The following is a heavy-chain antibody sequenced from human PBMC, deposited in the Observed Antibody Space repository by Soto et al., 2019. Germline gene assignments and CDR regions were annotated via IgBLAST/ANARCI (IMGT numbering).Heavy chain of an antibody. V-gene: IGHV1-2*02. D-gene: IGHD1-1*01. Sequence: AAVKVSCKASGYTFSDYYIHWVRQAPGQGLEWMGWINPNSGGTKYAPKFQGGVTMTRDTSITTAYMELSRLRSGDTAVYYCAREPATAKPEGVDFWGQGTLVTVSS. CDR2: INPNSGGT. CDR1: GYTFSDYY. J-gene: IGHJ4*02. CDR3: AREPATAKPEGVDF.